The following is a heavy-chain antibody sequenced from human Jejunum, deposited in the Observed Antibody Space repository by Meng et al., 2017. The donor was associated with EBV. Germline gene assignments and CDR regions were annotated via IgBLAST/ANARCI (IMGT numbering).Heavy chain of an antibody. J-gene: IGHJ4*02. CDR2: IGTGRA. V-gene: IGHV3-21*01. CDR3: ARDGCSSPGCYQDF. CDR1: GFTFNIHS. D-gene: IGHD2-2*01. Sequence: EVRLVESGGXLVKPGESLRLSCVASGFTFNIHSMTWVRQAPGKGPEWVSSIGTGRAYYADSVKGRFTTSRDFSKNSLHLQMSSLRDDDTAIYYCARDGCSSPGCYQDFGGEGTLVTVSS.